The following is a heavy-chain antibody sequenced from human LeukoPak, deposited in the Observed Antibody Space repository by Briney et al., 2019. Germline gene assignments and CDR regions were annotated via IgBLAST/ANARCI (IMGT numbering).Heavy chain of an antibody. CDR1: GGTFSSYA. CDR3: ARDSSSFAPIGY. J-gene: IGHJ4*02. D-gene: IGHD6-13*01. CDR2: IIPILGIA. Sequence: SVKVSCKASGGTFSSYAISWVRQAPGQGLEWMGRIIPILGIANYAQKFQGRVTITADKSTSTACMELSSLRSEDTAVYYCARDSSSFAPIGYWGQGTLVTVSS. V-gene: IGHV1-69*04.